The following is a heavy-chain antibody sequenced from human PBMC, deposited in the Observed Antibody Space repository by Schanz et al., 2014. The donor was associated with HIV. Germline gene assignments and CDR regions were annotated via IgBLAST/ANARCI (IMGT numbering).Heavy chain of an antibody. J-gene: IGHJ6*02. CDR1: GFSFSTYG. Sequence: VQLVESGGGVVQPGRSLRLSCAVSGFSFSTYGIHWVRQAPGKGLEWVAVISYDGIYKKYADSVKGRFTISRDNSKNTVHLQMNSLTLEDAAVYYCAKAITGNYYYYYGMDVWGRGTTVTVSS. V-gene: IGHV3-30*18. CDR3: AKAITGNYYYYYGMDV. D-gene: IGHD3-10*01. CDR2: ISYDGIYK.